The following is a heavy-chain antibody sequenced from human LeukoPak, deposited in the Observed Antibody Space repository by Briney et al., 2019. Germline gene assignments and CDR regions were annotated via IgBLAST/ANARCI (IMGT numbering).Heavy chain of an antibody. J-gene: IGHJ3*02. V-gene: IGHV3-23*01. CDR1: GFTFLTYA. CDR3: AKAGRSGWYPGWPFDI. Sequence: GGSLRLSCAASGFTFLTYAMSWVRQAPGKGLQWVSVIRDSGASTYYADSVKGRFTISRDNSKNTLYPQMNSLRAEDTAVYYCAKAGRSGWYPGWPFDIWGQGTMVTVSS. CDR2: IRDSGAST. D-gene: IGHD6-19*01.